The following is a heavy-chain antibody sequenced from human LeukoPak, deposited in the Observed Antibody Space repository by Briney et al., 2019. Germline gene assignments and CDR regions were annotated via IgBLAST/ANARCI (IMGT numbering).Heavy chain of an antibody. CDR2: IKQDGSEK. CDR3: ASCSTSCYPWYYYYMDV. Sequence: GGSLRLSCAASGFTFSSYWMSWVRQAPGKGPEWVANIKQDGSEKYYVDSVKGRFTISRDNAKNSLYLQMNSLRAEDTAVYYCASCSTSCYPWYYYYMDVWGKGTTVTVSS. CDR1: GFTFSSYW. D-gene: IGHD2-2*01. J-gene: IGHJ6*03. V-gene: IGHV3-7*01.